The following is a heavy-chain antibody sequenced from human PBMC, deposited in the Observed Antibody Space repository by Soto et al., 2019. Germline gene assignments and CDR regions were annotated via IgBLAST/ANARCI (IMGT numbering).Heavy chain of an antibody. CDR3: ARDIAVAGTGWFPAAFGY. Sequence: PSQTLSLTCAISGDSVSSNSAAWNWIRQSPSRGLEWLGRTYYRSKWYNDYAVSVKSRITINPDTSKNQFSLQLNSVTPEDTAVYYCARDIAVAGTGWFPAAFGYWGQGTLVTVSS. CDR2: TYYRSKWYN. D-gene: IGHD6-19*01. CDR1: GDSVSSNSAA. V-gene: IGHV6-1*01. J-gene: IGHJ4*02.